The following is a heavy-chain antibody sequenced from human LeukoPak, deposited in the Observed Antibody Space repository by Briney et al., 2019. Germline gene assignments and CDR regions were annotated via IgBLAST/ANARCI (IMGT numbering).Heavy chain of an antibody. D-gene: IGHD2-2*01. V-gene: IGHV1-2*04. CDR3: AIRSDCSSTSCYASYYYYGMDV. CDR2: INPNSGGT. J-gene: IGHJ6*04. Sequence: ASVKVSCKASGYTFTGYYMHWVRQAPGQGLEWMGWINPNSGGTNYAQKFQGWVTMTRDTSISTAYMELSRLRSDDTAVYYCAIRSDCSSTSCYASYYYYGMDVWGKGTTVTVSS. CDR1: GYTFTGYY.